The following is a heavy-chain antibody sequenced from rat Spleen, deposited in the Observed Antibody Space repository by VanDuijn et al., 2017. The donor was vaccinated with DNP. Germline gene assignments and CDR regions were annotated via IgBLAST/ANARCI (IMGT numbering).Heavy chain of an antibody. J-gene: IGHJ2*01. V-gene: IGHV5-58*01. D-gene: IGHD3-5*01. CDR2: IIYDGSRT. CDR3: ATGLNWFGY. Sequence: EVQLVETGGGLVQPGRSLKLSCVASGFTFSSYWMYWIRQAPGKGLEWVATIIYDGSRTYYRDSVKGRFTFSRDNAKSTLYLQMDSLRSEDTATYYCATGLNWFGYWGQGVMVTVSS. CDR1: GFTFSSYW.